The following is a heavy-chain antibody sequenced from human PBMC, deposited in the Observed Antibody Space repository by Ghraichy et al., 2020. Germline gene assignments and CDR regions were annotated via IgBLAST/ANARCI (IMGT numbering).Heavy chain of an antibody. CDR3: ARDPYGDYKYGGTDY. CDR2: VKPDGSER. V-gene: IGHV3-7*01. D-gene: IGHD4-17*01. J-gene: IGHJ4*02. Sequence: GGSLRLSCAASGFMFSSYWVTWVRQAPGKGLEWVANVKPDGSERNSVDSVKGRFTISRDNAKNSLSLEMNSLRVEDTAVYYCARDPYGDYKYGGTDYWGRGTLVTVSA. CDR1: GFMFSSYW.